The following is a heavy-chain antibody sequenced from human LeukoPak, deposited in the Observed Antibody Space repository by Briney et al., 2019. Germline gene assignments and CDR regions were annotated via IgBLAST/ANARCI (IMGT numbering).Heavy chain of an antibody. J-gene: IGHJ5*02. CDR2: ISAYNGNT. CDR1: GYTFTSYG. Sequence: ASVKVSCKASGYTFTSYGISWVRQAPGQVLEWMGWISAYNGNTNYAQKLQGRVTMTTDTSTSTAYMELRSLRSDDTAVYYCARGGVWNYVPEDWFHPWGQGTLVTVSS. CDR3: ARGGVWNYVPEDWFHP. V-gene: IGHV1-18*01. D-gene: IGHD1-7*01.